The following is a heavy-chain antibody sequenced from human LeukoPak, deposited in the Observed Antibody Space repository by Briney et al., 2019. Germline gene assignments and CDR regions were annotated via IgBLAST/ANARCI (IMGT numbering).Heavy chain of an antibody. V-gene: IGHV3-74*01. CDR3: TRGLYGSPGDN. D-gene: IGHD1-26*01. CDR1: GFTFSNYR. J-gene: IGHJ4*02. Sequence: GGSLRLSCAASGFTFSNYRMHWVRQAPGKGLLWVSRITSDGSTSDCADSVMGRFTMSRDNAKNTVYLHMNSLGAEDTAVYYCTRGLYGSPGDNWGQGTLVTVSS. CDR2: ITSDGSTS.